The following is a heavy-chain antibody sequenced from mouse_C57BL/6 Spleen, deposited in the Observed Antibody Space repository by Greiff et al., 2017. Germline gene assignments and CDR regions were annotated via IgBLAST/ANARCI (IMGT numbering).Heavy chain of an antibody. V-gene: IGHV7-3*01. Sequence: EVKLVESGGGLVQPGGSLSLSCAASGFTFTDYYMSWVRQPPGKALEWLGFIRNKANGYTTEYSASVKGRFTISRDNSQSILYLQMNALRAEDSATYYCARSLLRYLDYWGQGTTLTVSS. CDR3: ARSLLRYLDY. CDR2: IRNKANGYTT. J-gene: IGHJ2*01. D-gene: IGHD1-1*01. CDR1: GFTFTDYY.